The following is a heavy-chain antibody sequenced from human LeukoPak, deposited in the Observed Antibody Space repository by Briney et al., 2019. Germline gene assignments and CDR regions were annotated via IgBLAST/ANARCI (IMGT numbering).Heavy chain of an antibody. D-gene: IGHD5/OR15-5a*01. CDR2: ISDDGSTT. CDR1: GFTFSSYW. V-gene: IGHV3-74*01. J-gene: IGHJ6*02. Sequence: PGGSLRLSCAASGFTFSSYWMHWVRQAPGEGLVWVSSISDDGSTTTYADSVKGRFTISRDNSKNTLYLQMNSLRAEDTAVYYCARGSTIWGLYYYYGMDVWGQGTTVTVSS. CDR3: ARGSTIWGLYYYYGMDV.